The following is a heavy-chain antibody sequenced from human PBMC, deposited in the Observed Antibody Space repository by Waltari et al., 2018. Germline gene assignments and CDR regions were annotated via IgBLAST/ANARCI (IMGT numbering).Heavy chain of an antibody. CDR3: ARATYYYDSSGSDFDY. CDR1: GGSISSGDYY. V-gene: IGHV4-30-4*01. CDR2: IYYSGST. J-gene: IGHJ4*02. D-gene: IGHD3-22*01. Sequence: QVQLQESGPGLVKPSQTLSLTCTVSGGSISSGDYYWSWIRQPPGKGLEWIGYIYYSGSTYYNPSLKSRVTISVDTSKNQFSLKLSSVTAADTAVYYCARATYYYDSSGSDFDYWGQGTLVTVSS.